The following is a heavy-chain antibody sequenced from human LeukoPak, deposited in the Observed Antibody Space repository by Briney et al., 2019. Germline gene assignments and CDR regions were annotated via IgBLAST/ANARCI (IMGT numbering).Heavy chain of an antibody. Sequence: GGSQRLSCVGSGFTFGTYWMTWVRQAPGKGPEWVANINEDGSEKHYVGSVEGRFTISRDNAKNSVYLQMSSLRAEDMAVYYCARDLPDYWGQGTLVTVSS. V-gene: IGHV3-7*03. J-gene: IGHJ4*02. CDR3: ARDLPDY. CDR2: INEDGSEK. CDR1: GFTFGTYW.